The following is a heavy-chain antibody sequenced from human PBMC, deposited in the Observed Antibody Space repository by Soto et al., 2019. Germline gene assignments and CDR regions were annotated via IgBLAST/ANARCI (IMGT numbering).Heavy chain of an antibody. J-gene: IGHJ6*02. Sequence: QVQLVESGGGVVQPGRSLRLSCAASGFTFSSYGMHWVRQAPGKGLEWVAVISYDGSNKYYADSVKGRFTISRDNSKNKLYLQMNSRRAEDTAVYYCAKDAGWIRPNYYYNGMDVWGQGTTVTVSS. CDR2: ISYDGSNK. V-gene: IGHV3-30*18. D-gene: IGHD5-18*01. CDR1: GFTFSSYG. CDR3: AKDAGWIRPNYYYNGMDV.